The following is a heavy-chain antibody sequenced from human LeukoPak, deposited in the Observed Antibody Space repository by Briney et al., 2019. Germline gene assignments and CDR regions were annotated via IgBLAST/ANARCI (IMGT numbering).Heavy chain of an antibody. CDR2: ISGTGDST. CDR1: GFTFSSYW. V-gene: IGHV3-23*01. J-gene: IGHJ4*02. CDR3: ATYYCSTTSCYPYFFDY. D-gene: IGHD2-2*01. Sequence: GGSQRLSCAASGFTFSSYWMSWVRQAPGKGLECVSSISGTGDSTSYADSVRGRFTISRDNSKTTLYLQMNSLRADDTAVYYCATYYCSTTSCYPYFFDYWGQGTLVTVSS.